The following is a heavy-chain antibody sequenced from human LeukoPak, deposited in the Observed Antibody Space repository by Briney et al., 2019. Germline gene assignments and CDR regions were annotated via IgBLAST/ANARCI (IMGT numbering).Heavy chain of an antibody. CDR2: INGDNGNT. J-gene: IGHJ4*02. D-gene: IGHD3-10*01. CDR3: ARYSSGTYHY. CDR1: GYTFASYT. V-gene: IGHV1-3*01. Sequence: ASVKVSCKTSGYTFASYTMHWLRQAPGQSLEWMGWINGDNGNTKYSEKFQGRVTITRDTSASSAYMELSSLRSEDTAVYYCARYSSGTYHYWGQGTLVTVSS.